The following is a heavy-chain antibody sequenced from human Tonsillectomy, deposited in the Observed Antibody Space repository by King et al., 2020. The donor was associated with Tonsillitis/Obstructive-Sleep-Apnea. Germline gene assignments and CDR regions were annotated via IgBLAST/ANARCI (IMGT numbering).Heavy chain of an antibody. J-gene: IGHJ3*02. Sequence: VQLVESGGGVVQPGRSLRLSCAASGFTFSSYAMHWVRQAPGKGLEWVAVIWYDGSNKYYADSVKGRFTISRDNSKNTLYLQMNSLRAEDTAVYYCARDLFPYCSSTSCYRRNAFDIWGQGTMVTVSS. CDR1: GFTFSSYA. V-gene: IGHV3-33*01. D-gene: IGHD2-2*02. CDR2: IWYDGSNK. CDR3: ARDLFPYCSSTSCYRRNAFDI.